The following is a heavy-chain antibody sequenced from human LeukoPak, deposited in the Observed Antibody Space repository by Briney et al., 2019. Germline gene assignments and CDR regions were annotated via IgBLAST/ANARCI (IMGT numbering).Heavy chain of an antibody. CDR1: GGTFSSYA. J-gene: IGHJ5*02. Sequence: ASVKVSCKASGGTFSSYAISWVRQAPGQGLEWMGIINPSGGSTSYAQKFQGRVTMTRDTSTSTVYMELSSLRSEDTAVYYCARVGGYCSGGSCYGYWFDPWGQGTLVTVSS. CDR2: INPSGGST. V-gene: IGHV1-46*01. D-gene: IGHD2-15*01. CDR3: ARVGGYCSGGSCYGYWFDP.